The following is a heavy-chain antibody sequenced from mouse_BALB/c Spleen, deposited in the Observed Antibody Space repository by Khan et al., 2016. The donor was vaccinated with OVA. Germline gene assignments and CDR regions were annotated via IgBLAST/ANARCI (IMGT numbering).Heavy chain of an antibody. CDR3: AIIFYCYDWFPY. Sequence: QVQLKESGPGLVAPSQSLSITCTVSGSASTNYGVSWARQTPGKGLEWLGVIWSDGNTNYHSRLKSSLTITRDNSKSQVLLKLNSLQTDDTATYYWAIIFYCYDWFPYWGQGTLVTVSA. D-gene: IGHD2-2*01. CDR1: GSASTNYG. CDR2: IWSDGNT. J-gene: IGHJ3*01. V-gene: IGHV2-3*01.